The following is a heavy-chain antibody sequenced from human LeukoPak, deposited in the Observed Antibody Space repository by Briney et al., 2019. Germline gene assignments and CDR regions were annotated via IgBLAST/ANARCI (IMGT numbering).Heavy chain of an antibody. V-gene: IGHV3-23*01. D-gene: IGHD3-22*01. CDR3: AKYHSGYFDY. CDR2: ISDSGGST. CDR1: GFTFSNYA. J-gene: IGHJ4*02. Sequence: GGSLRLSCAASGFTFSNYAMNWVRQAPGKGLEWVSGISDSGGSTYYADSVKGRFTISRDNSKNTLYLQMNSLRAEDTAVYYCAKYHSGYFDYWGQGTLVTVSS.